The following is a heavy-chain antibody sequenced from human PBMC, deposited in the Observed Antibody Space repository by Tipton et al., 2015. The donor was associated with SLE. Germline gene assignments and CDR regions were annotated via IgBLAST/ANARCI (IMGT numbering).Heavy chain of an antibody. CDR1: GFSFSNYA. D-gene: IGHD3-3*01. Sequence: SLRLSCAASGFSFSNYAMSWVRQAPGKGLEWVSIIYSGGNTYYVESVEGRFTISRDNSDNTLYVRMNNLRVEDTAIYYCAKASRGQYESWSGHFDEWGRGTLGTVSS. CDR2: IYSGGNT. J-gene: IGHJ4*02. V-gene: IGHV3-23*03. CDR3: AKASRGQYESWSGHFDE.